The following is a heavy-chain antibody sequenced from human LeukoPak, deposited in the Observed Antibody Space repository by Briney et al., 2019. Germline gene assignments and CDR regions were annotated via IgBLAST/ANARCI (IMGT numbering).Heavy chain of an antibody. J-gene: IGHJ4*02. V-gene: IGHV3-15*05. D-gene: IGHD3-3*01. CDR1: GFTFTNAW. CDR3: TTAMYDFWSGYYPFDY. Sequence: PGGSLRLSCVASGFTFTNAWMNWVRQAAGKGLEWVGRIKGETDGGTTDYAAPVKGRFTISRDGSRNTLYLQMNSLKPEDTAVYYCTTAMYDFWSGYYPFDYWGQGTLVTVSS. CDR2: IKGETDGGTT.